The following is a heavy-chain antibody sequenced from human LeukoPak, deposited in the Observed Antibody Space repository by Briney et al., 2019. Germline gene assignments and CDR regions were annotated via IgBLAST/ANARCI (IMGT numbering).Heavy chain of an antibody. CDR1: GGSISSSSYC. J-gene: IGHJ4*02. V-gene: IGHV4-39*01. D-gene: IGHD3-22*01. CDR2: IYYSGST. Sequence: SETLSLTCTVSGGSISSSSYCWGWIRQPPGKGLEWIGSIYYSGSTYYNPSLKSRVTISVATSKNQFSLKLSSVTAADTTVYYCARQREGGVSMIDYWGQGTLVTVSS. CDR3: ARQREGGVSMIDY.